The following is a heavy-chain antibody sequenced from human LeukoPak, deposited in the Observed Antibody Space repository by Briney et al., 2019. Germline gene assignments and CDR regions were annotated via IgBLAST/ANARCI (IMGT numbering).Heavy chain of an antibody. CDR2: IKEDGSEK. D-gene: IGHD1-26*01. CDR3: ARTYSPFDY. V-gene: IGHV3-7*01. J-gene: IGHJ4*02. Sequence: PGGSLRLSCGASGFTFSGYWMSWVRQAPGKGLEWVANIKEDGSEKHYVDSVKGRFTISRDNAKNSLYLQMVSLRAEDTAVYYCARTYSPFDYWGQGTLVTVSS. CDR1: GFTFSGYW.